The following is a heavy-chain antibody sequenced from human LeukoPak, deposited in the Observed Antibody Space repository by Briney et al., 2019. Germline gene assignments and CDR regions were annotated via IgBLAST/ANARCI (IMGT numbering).Heavy chain of an antibody. V-gene: IGHV1-18*01. CDR3: ARESEGYYYDSSGILGDY. D-gene: IGHD3-22*01. CDR2: ISAYNGNT. J-gene: IGHJ4*02. Sequence: ASVKVSCKASGYTFTSYGISWVRQAPGQGLEWMGWISAYNGNTNYAQKLQGRVIMTTDTSTSTAYMELRSLRSDDTAVYYCARESEGYYYDSSGILGDYWGQGTLVTVSS. CDR1: GYTFTSYG.